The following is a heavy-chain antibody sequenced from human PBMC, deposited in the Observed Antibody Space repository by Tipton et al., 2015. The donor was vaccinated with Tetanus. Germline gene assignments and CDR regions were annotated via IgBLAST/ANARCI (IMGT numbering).Heavy chain of an antibody. CDR1: GGSISNYY. V-gene: IGHV4-59*12. CDR3: ARATSTGPAYNWFDP. J-gene: IGHJ5*02. D-gene: IGHD2-8*02. CDR2: MYYSGTT. Sequence: TLSLTCTVSGGSISNYYWNWIRQSPGGRLEWIGYMYYSGTTHYNPSLKSRVTISIDRSKNQLSLKLTSVTAADTAVYYCARATSTGPAYNWFDPWGQGTLVTVSS.